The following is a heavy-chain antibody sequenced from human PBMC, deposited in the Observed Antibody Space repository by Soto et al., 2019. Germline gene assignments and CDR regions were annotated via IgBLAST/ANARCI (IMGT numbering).Heavy chain of an antibody. CDR1: GDSVSSNSTA. CDR3: AREDYSGYGGDYYYGMDV. J-gene: IGHJ6*02. Sequence: QVQLQQSGPGLVKPSQTLSLTCAISGDSVSSNSTAWNWIRQSPSRGLEWLGRTYYRSKWYNDYAVSVKSRITINPDTSKNQFSLQLNSVTPEDTAVYYCAREDYSGYGGDYYYGMDVWGQGTTVTVSS. V-gene: IGHV6-1*01. D-gene: IGHD5-12*01. CDR2: TYYRSKWYN.